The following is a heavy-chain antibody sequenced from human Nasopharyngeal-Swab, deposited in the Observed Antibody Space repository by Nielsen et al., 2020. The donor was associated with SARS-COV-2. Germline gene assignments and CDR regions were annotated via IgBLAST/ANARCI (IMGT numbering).Heavy chain of an antibody. CDR3: AKDGPYYYDSSGYYRGVASFDY. V-gene: IGHV3-23*01. CDR1: GFTFSSYA. CDR2: ISGSGGST. Sequence: GESLKISCAASGFTFSSYAMSWVRQAPGKGLEWVSAISGSGGSTYYADSVKGRFTISRDNSKNTLYLQMNSPRAEDTAVYYCAKDGPYYYDSSGYYRGVASFDYWGQGTLVTVSS. D-gene: IGHD3-22*01. J-gene: IGHJ4*02.